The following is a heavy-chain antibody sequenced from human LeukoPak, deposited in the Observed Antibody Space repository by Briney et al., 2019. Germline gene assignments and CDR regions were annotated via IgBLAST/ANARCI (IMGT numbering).Heavy chain of an antibody. D-gene: IGHD3-22*01. CDR2: INHSGST. CDR1: GGSFSGYY. V-gene: IGHV4-34*01. J-gene: IGHJ4*02. Sequence: SETLSLTCAVYGGSFSGYYWSWISQPPGKGLEWIGEINHSGSTNYNPSLKSRVTISVDTSKNQFSLKLSSVTAADTAVYYCGAQKYYYDSSGYSIDYWGQGTLVTVSS. CDR3: GAQKYYYDSSGYSIDY.